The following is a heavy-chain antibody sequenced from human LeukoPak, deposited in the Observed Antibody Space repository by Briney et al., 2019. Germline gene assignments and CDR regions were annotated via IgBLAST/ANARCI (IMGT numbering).Heavy chain of an antibody. Sequence: GASVKVSCKASGYTFTNYYMHWVRQAPGQGLEWMGIINPNGGTTSYAQKFQGRVTMTRDTSTSTVYMELSSLRSEDTAVYYCARLVASTAEIDYWGQGTLVTVSS. CDR1: GYTFTNYY. CDR2: INPNGGTT. V-gene: IGHV1-46*01. D-gene: IGHD5-12*01. J-gene: IGHJ4*02. CDR3: ARLVASTAEIDY.